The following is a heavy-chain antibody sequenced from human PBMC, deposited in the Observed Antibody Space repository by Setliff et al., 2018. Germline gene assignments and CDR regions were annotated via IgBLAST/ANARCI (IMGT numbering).Heavy chain of an antibody. CDR1: GFTFSTYR. CDR3: ARTCSGSGCYAGLES. D-gene: IGHD2-15*01. J-gene: IGHJ4*02. V-gene: IGHV3-33*08. Sequence: PSCAASGFTFSTYRMHWVRQAPGKGLEWVAVIWHDGGNKYHADSVKGRFTISRDNSKNTLYLQMNSLRPEDTAVYYCARTCSGSGCYAGLESWGQGTPVTVSS. CDR2: IWHDGGNK.